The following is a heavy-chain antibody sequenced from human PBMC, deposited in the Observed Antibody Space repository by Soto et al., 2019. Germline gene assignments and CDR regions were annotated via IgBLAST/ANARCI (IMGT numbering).Heavy chain of an antibody. Sequence: ESGGGVVQPGRSLRLSCAASGFTFSSYGMHWVRQAPGKGLEWVAVIWYDGSNNYYADSVKGRFTISRDNSKNTLYLQMNSLRAEDTAVYYCARDPLLWFGELPYYYYGMDVWGQGTTVTVSS. J-gene: IGHJ6*02. D-gene: IGHD3-10*01. CDR1: GFTFSSYG. V-gene: IGHV3-33*01. CDR2: IWYDGSNN. CDR3: ARDPLLWFGELPYYYYGMDV.